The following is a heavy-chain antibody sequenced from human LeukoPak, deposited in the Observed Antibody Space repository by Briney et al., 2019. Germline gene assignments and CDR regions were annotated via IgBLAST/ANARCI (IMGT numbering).Heavy chain of an antibody. Sequence: GGSLRLSCAASGFTFSSYSMNWVRQAPGKGLEWVSSISSSSSYIYYADSVKGRFTISRDNAKNSLYLQMNSLRAEDTAVYYCARYIRQQPGEMNYWGQGTLVTVSS. CDR3: ARYIRQQPGEMNY. CDR1: GFTFSSYS. V-gene: IGHV3-21*01. D-gene: IGHD3-10*01. CDR2: ISSSSSYI. J-gene: IGHJ4*02.